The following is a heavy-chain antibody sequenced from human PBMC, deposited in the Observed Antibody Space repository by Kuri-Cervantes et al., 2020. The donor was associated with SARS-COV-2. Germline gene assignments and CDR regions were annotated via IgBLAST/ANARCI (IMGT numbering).Heavy chain of an antibody. CDR2: IWYDGTNK. V-gene: IGHV3-33*08. CDR3: ARLATGGSFSD. D-gene: IGHD1-26*01. Sequence: GESLKISCAASGFTFSSYGMHWVRQAPGKGLAWVAVIWYDGTNKYYGDSVKGRFTISRDNSKNTLFLQMNSLRAEDTAVYYCARLATGGSFSDWGQGTLVTVSS. CDR1: GFTFSSYG. J-gene: IGHJ4*02.